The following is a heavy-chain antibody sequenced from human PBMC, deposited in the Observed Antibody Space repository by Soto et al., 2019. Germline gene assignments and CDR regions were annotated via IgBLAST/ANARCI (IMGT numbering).Heavy chain of an antibody. CDR2: ISSSSSYI. CDR3: ARDAGDDCSSTSCYASYYYYYMDV. Sequence: GGSLRLSCAASGFTFSSYSMNWVRQAPGKGLEWVSSISSSSSYIYYADSVKGRFTISRDNAKNSLYLQMNSLRAEDTAVYYCARDAGDDCSSTSCYASYYYYYMDVWGKGTTVTVSS. CDR1: GFTFSSYS. V-gene: IGHV3-21*01. J-gene: IGHJ6*03. D-gene: IGHD2-2*01.